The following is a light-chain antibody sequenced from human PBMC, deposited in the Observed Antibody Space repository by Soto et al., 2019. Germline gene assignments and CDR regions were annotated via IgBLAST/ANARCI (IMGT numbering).Light chain of an antibody. CDR2: GAS. J-gene: IGKJ1*01. CDR1: QSVGTK. V-gene: IGKV3-15*01. Sequence: IVMTQSPATLSVSPGERANLSCRASQSVGTKLAWYQQTPGQAPRLLIYGASNRATGVPARFSGSGSGTEFTLTISSLQSEDFAVYYCQQYNNWPPWTFGQGTKVDI. CDR3: QQYNNWPPWT.